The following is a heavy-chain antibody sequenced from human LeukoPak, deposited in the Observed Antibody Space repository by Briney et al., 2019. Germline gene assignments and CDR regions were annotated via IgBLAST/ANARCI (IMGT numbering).Heavy chain of an antibody. V-gene: IGHV4-59*01. CDR1: GGSISSYY. CDR2: IYYSGST. D-gene: IGHD6-19*01. CDR3: ARAGFQWLDFDY. Sequence: SETLPLTCTVCGGSISSYYWSWIRQPPGKGLEWIGYIYYSGSTNYNPSLKSRVTISVDTSKNQFSLKLSSVTAADTAVYYCARAGFQWLDFDYWGQGTLVAVSS. J-gene: IGHJ4*02.